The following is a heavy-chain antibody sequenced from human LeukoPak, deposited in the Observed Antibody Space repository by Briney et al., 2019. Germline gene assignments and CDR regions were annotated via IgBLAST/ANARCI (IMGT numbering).Heavy chain of an antibody. CDR2: IKQDGSEK. CDR1: GFTFSYYG. CDR3: ARDLYQLYNCYMDV. V-gene: IGHV3-7*01. Sequence: PGGSLRLSCAASGFTFSYYGMHWARQAPGKGLEWVANIKQDGSEKYYVDSVKGRFTISRDNAKNSLYLQMNSLRAEDTAVYYCARDLYQLYNCYMDVWGKGTTVTISS. J-gene: IGHJ6*03. D-gene: IGHD2-2*01.